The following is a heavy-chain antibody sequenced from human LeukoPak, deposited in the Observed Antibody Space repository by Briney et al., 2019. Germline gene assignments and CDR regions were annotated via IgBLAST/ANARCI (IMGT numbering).Heavy chain of an antibody. V-gene: IGHV1-69*01. CDR1: GGTFSSYA. J-gene: IGHJ6*02. CDR2: IIPIFGTA. CDR3: ARDARGLSSTSSTPDGMDV. D-gene: IGHD2-2*01. Sequence: SVKVSCKASGGTFSSYAISWVRQAPGQGLEWMGGIIPIFGTANYAQKFQGRVTITADESTSTAYMELSSLRSEDTAVYCCARDARGLSSTSSTPDGMDVWGQGTTVTVSS.